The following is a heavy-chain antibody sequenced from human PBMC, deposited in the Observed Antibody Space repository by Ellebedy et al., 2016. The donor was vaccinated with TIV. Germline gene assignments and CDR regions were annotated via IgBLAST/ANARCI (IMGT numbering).Heavy chain of an antibody. CDR2: IHHSGIT. CDR3: ARGHMYYRGANCRHPLSTAFDI. CDR1: HGSIASYS. V-gene: IGHV4-34*01. J-gene: IGHJ3*02. Sequence: MPSETLSLTCSVFHGSIASYSWSWFRQTPGKGLEWLAEIHHSGITGYRPSLNRRVPISVDTSRNQFSLNLTSVTAADTGLYFCARGHMYYRGANCRHPLSTAFDIWGQGTMVTVSS. D-gene: IGHD4/OR15-4a*01.